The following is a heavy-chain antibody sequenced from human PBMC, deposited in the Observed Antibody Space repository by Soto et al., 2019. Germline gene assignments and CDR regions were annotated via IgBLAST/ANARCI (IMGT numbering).Heavy chain of an antibody. Sequence: QVQLVQSGAEVKKPGASVQVSCKDSGYTFTSYAMHWVRQAPGQRREWMGWINAGNGNTKYSQRFQGRVTITRDTSASTAYMELSSLRSEDTAVYYCASSYSNYALIDYYYYGMDVWGKGTTVTFSS. J-gene: IGHJ6*04. CDR2: INAGNGNT. CDR3: ASSYSNYALIDYYYYGMDV. V-gene: IGHV1-3*01. D-gene: IGHD4-4*01. CDR1: GYTFTSYA.